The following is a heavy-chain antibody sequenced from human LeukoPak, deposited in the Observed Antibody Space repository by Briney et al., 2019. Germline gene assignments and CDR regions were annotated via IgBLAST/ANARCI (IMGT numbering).Heavy chain of an antibody. CDR2: ISHDGSNI. CDR1: GFTFYNYG. D-gene: IGHD2-21*01. CDR3: VKDPYRVVVATGNYLDP. Sequence: GGSLRLSCAASGFTFYNYGMHWVRQAPGKGLEWVAVISHDGSNIHYGDSVKGRSTISRDNSKNTLYLQMNSLRVEDTAVYYCVKDPYRVVVATGNYLDPWGQGTLVTVSS. V-gene: IGHV3-30*18. J-gene: IGHJ5*02.